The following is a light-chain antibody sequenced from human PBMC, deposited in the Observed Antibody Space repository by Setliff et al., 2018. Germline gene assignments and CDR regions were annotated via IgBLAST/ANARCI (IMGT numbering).Light chain of an antibody. Sequence: QSVLTQPPSASGSPGQSVTNSCTGTSSDVGGYNFVAWYQQHPGKAPKLMIYEVSKRPSGVPDRFSGSKSGNTASLTVSGLQAEDEADYYCSSYAGNYIYVFGTGTKVTVL. CDR2: EVS. J-gene: IGLJ1*01. CDR1: SSDVGGYNF. V-gene: IGLV2-8*01. CDR3: SSYAGNYIYV.